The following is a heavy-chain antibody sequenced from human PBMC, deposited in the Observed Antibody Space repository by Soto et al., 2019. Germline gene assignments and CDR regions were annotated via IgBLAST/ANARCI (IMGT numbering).Heavy chain of an antibody. CDR2: INHSGST. V-gene: IGHV4-34*01. CDR3: ARGYSSGKNYYYYGMDV. D-gene: IGHD5-18*01. Sequence: PSETLSLTCAVYGGSFSGYYWSWIRQPPGKGLEWIGEINHSGSTNYNPSLKSRVTISVDTSKNQFSLKLSSVTAADTAVYYCARGYSSGKNYYYYGMDVWGQRTTVTVAS. J-gene: IGHJ6*02. CDR1: GGSFSGYY.